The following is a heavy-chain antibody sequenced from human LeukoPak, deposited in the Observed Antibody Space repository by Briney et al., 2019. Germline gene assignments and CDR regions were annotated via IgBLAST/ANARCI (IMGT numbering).Heavy chain of an antibody. Sequence: PGGSLRLSCAASGFTFSSYAMSWVRQSPGKGLEWVSAVIASGGSTYYADSVKGRYTISRDNSKNTLYLQMNSLRADDTAIYYCARGFQPVFDYWGQGILVTVPS. J-gene: IGHJ4*02. D-gene: IGHD2-2*01. CDR2: VIASGGST. V-gene: IGHV3-23*01. CDR1: GFTFSSYA. CDR3: ARGFQPVFDY.